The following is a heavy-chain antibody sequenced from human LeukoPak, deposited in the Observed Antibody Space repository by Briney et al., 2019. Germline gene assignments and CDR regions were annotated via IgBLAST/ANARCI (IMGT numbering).Heavy chain of an antibody. V-gene: IGHV1-46*01. J-gene: IGHJ6*03. CDR1: GYTLTSYY. CDR2: INPSGGVT. D-gene: IGHD1-26*01. CDR3: ARDRKLVGATFYYYYMDV. Sequence: ASVKVSCKTSGYTLTSYYMHWVRQAPGQGLEWMGLINPSGGVTSYAQKFQGRVTMTTDTSTSTAYMELRSLRSDDTAVYYCARDRKLVGATFYYYYMDVWGKGTTVTVSS.